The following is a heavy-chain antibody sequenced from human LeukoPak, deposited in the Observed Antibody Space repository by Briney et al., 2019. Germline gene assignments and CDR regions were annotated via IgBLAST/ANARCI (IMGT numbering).Heavy chain of an antibody. V-gene: IGHV4-39*01. CDR3: ARPEYSGSYTY. Sequence: PETLSLTCTVSGGSIDSSSYYWGWIRQPPGKGLEWIGSIYYTGRSYYNPSLKSRVTIAVDTSKNQFSLKLSSVTAADAAVYYCARPEYSGSYTYWGQGTLVTVSS. J-gene: IGHJ4*02. D-gene: IGHD1-26*01. CDR2: IYYTGRS. CDR1: GGSIDSSSYY.